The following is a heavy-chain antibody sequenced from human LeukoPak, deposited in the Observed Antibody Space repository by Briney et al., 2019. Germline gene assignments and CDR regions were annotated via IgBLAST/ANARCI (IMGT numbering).Heavy chain of an antibody. Sequence: GGSLRLSCAASGFAFSSFDLHWVRQATGKGLEWVSGIGTAGDTYYPDSVKGRFTISRENAKNSLYLQMNSLRVGDTAVYYCARVRVAGTANWYFDLWGRSTLVTVSS. V-gene: IGHV3-13*01. J-gene: IGHJ2*01. D-gene: IGHD6-19*01. CDR3: ARVRVAGTANWYFDL. CDR2: IGTAGDT. CDR1: GFAFSSFD.